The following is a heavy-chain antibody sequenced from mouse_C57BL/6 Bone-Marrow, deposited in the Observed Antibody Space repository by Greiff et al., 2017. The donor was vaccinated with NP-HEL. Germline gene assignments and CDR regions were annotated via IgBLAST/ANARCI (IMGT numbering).Heavy chain of an antibody. CDR1: GFTFSSYA. D-gene: IGHD2-2*01. CDR3: AREEANGYLWFAY. CDR2: ISDGGSYT. V-gene: IGHV5-4*01. J-gene: IGHJ3*01. Sequence: EVKLVESGGGLVKPGGSLKLSCAASGFTFSSYAMSWVRQTPEKRLEWVATISDGGSYTYYPDNVKGRFTISRDNAKNNLYLQMSHLKSEDTAMYYCAREEANGYLWFAYWGQGTLVTVSA.